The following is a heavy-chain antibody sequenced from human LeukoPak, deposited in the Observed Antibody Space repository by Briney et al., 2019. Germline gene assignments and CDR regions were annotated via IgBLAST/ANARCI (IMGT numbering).Heavy chain of an antibody. CDR3: AREKEDRYYDSSGYYYDY. D-gene: IGHD3-22*01. CDR2: INHSGST. J-gene: IGHJ4*02. Sequence: NPSETLSLTCAVYGGSFSGYYWSWIRQPPGKGLEWIGEINHSGSTNYNPSLRSRVTISVDTSKNQFSLKLSSVTAADTAVYYCAREKEDRYYDSSGYYYDYWGQGTLVTVSS. V-gene: IGHV4-34*09. CDR1: GGSFSGYY.